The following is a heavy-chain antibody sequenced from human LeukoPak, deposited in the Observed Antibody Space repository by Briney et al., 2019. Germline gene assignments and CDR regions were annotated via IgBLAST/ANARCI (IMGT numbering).Heavy chain of an antibody. J-gene: IGHJ6*03. Sequence: ASVKVSCKASGGTFSSYAISWVRQAPGQGLEWMGGIIPIFGTANYAQKFQGRVTITADKSTSTAYMELSSLRSEDTAVYYCARVGTDYSQMPYYYMDVWGKGTTVTVSS. D-gene: IGHD3/OR15-3a*01. V-gene: IGHV1-69*06. CDR1: GGTFSSYA. CDR2: IIPIFGTA. CDR3: ARVGTDYSQMPYYYMDV.